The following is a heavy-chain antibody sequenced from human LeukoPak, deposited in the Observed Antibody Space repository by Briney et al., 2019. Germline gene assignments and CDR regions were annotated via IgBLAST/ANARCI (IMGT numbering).Heavy chain of an antibody. D-gene: IGHD3-10*01. Sequence: GGSLRLSCAASGFTFSSYAMSWVRQAPGKGLEWVSAISGSGGSTYYADSVKGRFTISRDNSKNTLYLQMNSLRAEDTAVYYCAKDYLVPGYYGSGSFDYWGQGTLVTVSS. CDR3: AKDYLVPGYYGSGSFDY. CDR1: GFTFSSYA. CDR2: ISGSGGST. V-gene: IGHV3-23*01. J-gene: IGHJ4*02.